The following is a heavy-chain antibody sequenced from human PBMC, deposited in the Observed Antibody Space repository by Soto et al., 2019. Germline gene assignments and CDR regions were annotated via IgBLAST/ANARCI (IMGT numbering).Heavy chain of an antibody. Sequence: ASGKVSCKASGYTFTSYSIHWGRQAPGQRLEWMGWINAGNGNTKYSQKFQGRVTITRDTSASTAYMELSSLRSEDTAVYYCAGGGSGSYYIFDYWGQGTLVTVSS. CDR3: AGGGSGSYYIFDY. CDR2: INAGNGNT. J-gene: IGHJ4*02. CDR1: GYTFTSYS. D-gene: IGHD1-26*01. V-gene: IGHV1-3*01.